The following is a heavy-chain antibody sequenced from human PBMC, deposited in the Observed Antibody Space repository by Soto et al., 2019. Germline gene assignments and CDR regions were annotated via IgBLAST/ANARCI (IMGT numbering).Heavy chain of an antibody. J-gene: IGHJ6*03. Sequence: SETLSLTCAVYGGSFSGYYWSWIRQPPGKGLEWIGEINHSGSTNYNPSLKSRVTISVDTSKNQFSMKLSSVTAADTAVYYCARGSRGQQQLVSDYYYYMDVWGKGTTVTVSS. CDR1: GGSFSGYY. CDR3: ARGSRGQQQLVSDYYYYMDV. CDR2: INHSGST. V-gene: IGHV4-34*01. D-gene: IGHD6-13*01.